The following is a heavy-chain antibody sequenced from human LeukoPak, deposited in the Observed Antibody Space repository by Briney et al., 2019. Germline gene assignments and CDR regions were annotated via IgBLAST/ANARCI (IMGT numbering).Heavy chain of an antibody. CDR2: IIPIFGTA. J-gene: IGHJ4*02. CDR1: GGTFSSYA. D-gene: IGHD3-3*01. V-gene: IGHV1-69*05. Sequence: SVKVSCKASGGTFSSYAISWGRQAPGQGLEWMGRIIPIFGTANYAQKFQGRVTITTDESTSTAYMELSSLRSEDTAVYYCARDGVTYYDFWSGYSMFDYWGQGTLVTVSS. CDR3: ARDGVTYYDFWSGYSMFDY.